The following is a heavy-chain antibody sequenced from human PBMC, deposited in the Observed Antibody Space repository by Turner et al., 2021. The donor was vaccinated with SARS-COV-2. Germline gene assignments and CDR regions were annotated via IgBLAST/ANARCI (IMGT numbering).Heavy chain of an antibody. CDR3: ARDLGGLRFDY. D-gene: IGHD2-15*01. CDR1: GFTVSSNY. J-gene: IGHJ4*02. V-gene: IGHV3-53*01. Sequence: EVQLVESGGGLIQPGGSLRLSCAASGFTVSSNYMSWVRQAPGKGLEWVSVIYSGGSTFYADSVKGRFTISRDNSKNTLYLQMNSLRAKDTAVYYCARDLGGLRFDYWGQGTLVTVSS. CDR2: IYSGGST.